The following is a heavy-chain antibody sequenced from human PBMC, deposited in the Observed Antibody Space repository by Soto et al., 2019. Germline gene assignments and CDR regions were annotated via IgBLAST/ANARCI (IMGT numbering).Heavy chain of an antibody. CDR2: ISYDGSNK. Sequence: GGSLRLSCAASGFTFSSYGMHWVRQAPGKGLEWVAVISYDGSNKYYADSVKGRFTISRDNSKNTLYLQMNSLRAEDTAVYYCAKDFLAGPQFWSGYTFDYWGQGTLVTVSS. V-gene: IGHV3-30*18. J-gene: IGHJ4*02. CDR3: AKDFLAGPQFWSGYTFDY. D-gene: IGHD3-3*01. CDR1: GFTFSSYG.